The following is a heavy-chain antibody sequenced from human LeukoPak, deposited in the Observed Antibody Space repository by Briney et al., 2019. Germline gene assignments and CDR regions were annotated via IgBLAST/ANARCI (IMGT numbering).Heavy chain of an antibody. CDR3: ATQDPRRCY. Sequence: ASVKVSCKASGYTFTGYYMHWVRQPPGQGLELKGWINPNSGGTNYAQKFQSRVTMTRDTSISTAYMELSRLRSDDTAVYYCATQDPRRCYWGQGTLVTVSS. CDR2: INPNSGGT. CDR1: GYTFTGYY. V-gene: IGHV1-2*02. D-gene: IGHD2-15*01. J-gene: IGHJ4*02.